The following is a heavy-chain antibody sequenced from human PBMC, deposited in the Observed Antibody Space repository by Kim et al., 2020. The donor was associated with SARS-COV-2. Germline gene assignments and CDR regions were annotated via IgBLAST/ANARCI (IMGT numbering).Heavy chain of an antibody. D-gene: IGHD5-18*01. CDR3: ARHSPESGYSYGRVY. V-gene: IGHV4-39*01. J-gene: IGHJ4*02. Sequence: PSLKSRVTISVDTSKNQFSLKLSSVTAADTAVYYCARHSPESGYSYGRVYWGQGTLVTVSS.